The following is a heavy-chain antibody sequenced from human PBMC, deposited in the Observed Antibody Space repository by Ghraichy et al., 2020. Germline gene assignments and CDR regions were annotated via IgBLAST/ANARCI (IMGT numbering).Heavy chain of an antibody. CDR1: GFTFSSYA. V-gene: IGHV3-30-3*01. Sequence: GGSLRLSCAASGFTFSSYAMHWVRQAPGKGLEWVAVISYDGSNKYYADSVKGRFTISRDNSKNTLYLQMNSLRAEDTAVYYCAREGAAVAGTLFDYWGQGTLVTVSS. D-gene: IGHD6-19*01. J-gene: IGHJ4*02. CDR3: AREGAAVAGTLFDY. CDR2: ISYDGSNK.